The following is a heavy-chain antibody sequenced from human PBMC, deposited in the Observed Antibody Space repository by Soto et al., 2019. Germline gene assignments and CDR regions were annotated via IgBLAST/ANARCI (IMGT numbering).Heavy chain of an antibody. CDR1: GGTFSSYA. CDR3: ARDRGYIVVVPAARGGFYYYGMDV. Sequence: QVQLVQSGAEVKKPGSSVKVSCKASGGTFSSYAISWVRQAPGQGLEWMGGIIPIFGTANYAQKFQGRVTITADESTSTDYMELSSLRSEDKAVYYCARDRGYIVVVPAARGGFYYYGMDVWGQGTTVTVSS. V-gene: IGHV1-69*01. J-gene: IGHJ6*02. CDR2: IIPIFGTA. D-gene: IGHD2-2*01.